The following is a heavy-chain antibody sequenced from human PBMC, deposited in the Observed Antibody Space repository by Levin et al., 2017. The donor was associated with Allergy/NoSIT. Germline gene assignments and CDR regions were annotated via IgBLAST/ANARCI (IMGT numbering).Heavy chain of an antibody. Sequence: SCVASGFSLSSYWMHWVRQVPGKGLLWVSRIKTDGSSASYADSVKGRFTIFRDNAENTVYLQMNSLRAEDTAVYYCARKMVRGIDDPFDMWGQGTMVTVSS. V-gene: IGHV3-74*01. CDR1: GFSLSSYW. CDR2: IKTDGSSA. D-gene: IGHD3-10*01. CDR3: ARKMVRGIDDPFDM. J-gene: IGHJ3*02.